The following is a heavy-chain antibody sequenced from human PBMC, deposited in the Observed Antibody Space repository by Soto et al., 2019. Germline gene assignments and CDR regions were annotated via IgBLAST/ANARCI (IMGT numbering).Heavy chain of an antibody. CDR3: ASPDYYASGTYSPDYYFYAMDV. CDR2: ISYGGSHI. Sequence: GGSLRLSCGASGFTFSSHGMHWVRQAPGKGLEWVAVISYGGSHIYYADSVKGRFTISRDNSENTVYLQMNGLRAEDTAVYYCASPDYYASGTYSPDYYFYAMDVWGQGTTVTVSS. V-gene: IGHV3-30*03. CDR1: GFTFSSHG. D-gene: IGHD3-10*01. J-gene: IGHJ6*02.